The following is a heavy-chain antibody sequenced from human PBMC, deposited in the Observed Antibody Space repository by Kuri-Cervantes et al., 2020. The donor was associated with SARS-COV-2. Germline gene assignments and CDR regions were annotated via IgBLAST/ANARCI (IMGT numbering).Heavy chain of an antibody. J-gene: IGHJ6*02. CDR2: TRNKANSYNT. D-gene: IGHD3-22*01. Sequence: GESLKISCAASGFTFSDYYMSWIRQAPGKGLEWVGRTRNKANSYNTAYAAYVKGRFTITRDDSKNSLYLQMNSLKTEDTSVYYCTRGNYYDSSGYFYYYGLDVWGQGTTVTVSS. CDR1: GFTFSDYY. CDR3: TRGNYYDSSGYFYYYGLDV. V-gene: IGHV3-72*01.